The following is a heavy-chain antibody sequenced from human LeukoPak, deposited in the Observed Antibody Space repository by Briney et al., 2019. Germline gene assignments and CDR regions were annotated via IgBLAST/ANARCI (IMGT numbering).Heavy chain of an antibody. V-gene: IGHV3-64*01. CDR1: GFTFSSYA. CDR3: ARVKYYYDSRWADDWYFDL. Sequence: PGGSLRLSCAASGFTFSSYAMHWVRQAPGKGLEYVSAISSNGGSTYYANSVKGRFTISRDNSKNTLYLQMGSLRAEDMAVYYCARVKYYYDSRWADDWYFDLWGRGTLVTVSS. CDR2: ISSNGGST. D-gene: IGHD3-22*01. J-gene: IGHJ2*01.